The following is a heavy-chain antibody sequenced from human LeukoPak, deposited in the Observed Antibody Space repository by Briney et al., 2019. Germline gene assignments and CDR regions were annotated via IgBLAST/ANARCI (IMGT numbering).Heavy chain of an antibody. CDR2: ISSPSTNI. CDR3: AGGQMFTSGGFDD. CDR1: GFIFTDYS. Sequence: GGSLRLSCAASGFIFTDYSMNWVRQAPGKGLEWVSYISSPSTNIYYVDSVKGRFTISRDNSKNTVNLQMNSLRAEDTALYYCAGGQMFTSGGFDDWGQGTLVTVSS. D-gene: IGHD6-19*01. V-gene: IGHV3-48*01. J-gene: IGHJ4*02.